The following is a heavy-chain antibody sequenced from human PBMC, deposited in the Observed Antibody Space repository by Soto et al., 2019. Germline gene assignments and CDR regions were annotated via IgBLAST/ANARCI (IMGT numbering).Heavy chain of an antibody. CDR3: ARDWGGY. CDR1: GGYSGSYC. Sequence: LELLCLRCSVAGGYSGSYCWSWIRQPPGKGLEWIGYIYYSGSTNYNPSLKSRVTISVDTSKNQFSLKLSSVTAADTAVYYCARDWGGYWGQGTLVTVSS. J-gene: IGHJ4*02. D-gene: IGHD3-16*01. CDR2: IYYSGST. V-gene: IGHV4-59*01.